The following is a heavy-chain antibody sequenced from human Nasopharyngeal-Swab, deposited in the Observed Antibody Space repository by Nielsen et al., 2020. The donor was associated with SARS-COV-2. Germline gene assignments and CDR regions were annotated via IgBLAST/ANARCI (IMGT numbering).Heavy chain of an antibody. Sequence: GESLKISCAASGFTFSSYGMLWVRQAPGKGLEWVAVIWYDGSNKYYADSVKGRFTISRDNSKNTLYLQMNSLRAEDTAVYYCARGKGVRGVIISTFDYWGQGTLVTVSS. J-gene: IGHJ4*02. CDR2: IWYDGSNK. CDR1: GFTFSSYG. CDR3: ARGKGVRGVIISTFDY. V-gene: IGHV3-33*01. D-gene: IGHD3-10*02.